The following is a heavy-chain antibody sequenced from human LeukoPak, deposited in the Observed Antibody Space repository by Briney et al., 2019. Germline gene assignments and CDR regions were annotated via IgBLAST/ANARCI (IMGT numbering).Heavy chain of an antibody. D-gene: IGHD3-9*01. CDR1: GGTFSSYA. Sequence: ASVKVSCKASGGTFSSYAISWVRQAPGQGLEWMGGIIPIFGTSNYAQKFQGRVTITADESTSTAYMELSSLRSEDTAVYYCARDDGRYFDRLGHDAFDIWGQGTLVTVSS. CDR2: IIPIFGTS. V-gene: IGHV1-69*13. J-gene: IGHJ3*02. CDR3: ARDDGRYFDRLGHDAFDI.